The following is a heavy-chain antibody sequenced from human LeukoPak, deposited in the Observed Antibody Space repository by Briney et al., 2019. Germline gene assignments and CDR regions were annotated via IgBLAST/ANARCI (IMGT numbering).Heavy chain of an antibody. D-gene: IGHD6-19*01. V-gene: IGHV1-24*01. CDR2: FDSEDGET. CDR3: ATGVRWLVCDFDL. J-gene: IGHJ4*02. Sequence: GASVKVSCKVSGYTLTELSMHWVRQAPGKGLEWMGGFDSEDGETIYAQKFQGRVTMTEDTSTDAAYMELSSLRSEDTAVYYCATGVRWLVCDFDLWGQGTVVSV. CDR1: GYTLTELS.